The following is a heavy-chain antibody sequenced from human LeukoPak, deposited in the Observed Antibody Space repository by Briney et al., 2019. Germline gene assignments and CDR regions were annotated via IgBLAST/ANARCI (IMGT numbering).Heavy chain of an antibody. J-gene: IGHJ4*01. Sequence: GGSLRLSCEVSGFTFTDYWMNWVRRAPGKGPEWVASIRRDGSEKTYVDSVKGRFTISRDNTKNSLSLQLNGLRAEDTAVYYCARDGAAAGLYFDLWGQGTLVTVSS. CDR2: IRRDGSEK. CDR1: GFTFTDYW. D-gene: IGHD6-13*01. CDR3: ARDGAAAGLYFDL. V-gene: IGHV3-7*01.